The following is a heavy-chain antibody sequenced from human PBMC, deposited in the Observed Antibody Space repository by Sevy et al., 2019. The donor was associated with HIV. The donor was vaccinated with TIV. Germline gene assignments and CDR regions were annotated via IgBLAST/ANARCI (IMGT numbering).Heavy chain of an antibody. D-gene: IGHD1-20*01. Sequence: GGSLRLSCRASGFTLGNYEMDWVRQAPGKGLEWIAYIDYDGSRSYYADSVKGRFTITRDNAKNSLYLQMNSLRVEDAATYYCVRESNVRYSAFDIWGQGTVVTVSS. J-gene: IGHJ3*02. CDR1: GFTLGNYE. CDR3: VRESNVRYSAFDI. V-gene: IGHV3-48*03. CDR2: IDYDGSRS.